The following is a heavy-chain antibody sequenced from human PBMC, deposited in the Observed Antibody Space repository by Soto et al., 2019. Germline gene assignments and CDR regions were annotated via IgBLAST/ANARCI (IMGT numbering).Heavy chain of an antibody. CDR3: AREGHVVVVTAALDY. CDR1: GDTFTDYY. D-gene: IGHD2-21*02. J-gene: IGHJ4*02. Sequence: QVQLMQSGAEVKKPGASVKVSCKASGDTFTDYYIHWVRQAPGQGLEWMGTVNPSGGHTTYAQHFLGRVTMTRDTSTSTLYMEPTSLTSDDTAIYYCAREGHVVVVTAALDYWGQGTLVTVSS. CDR2: VNPSGGHT. V-gene: IGHV1-46*01.